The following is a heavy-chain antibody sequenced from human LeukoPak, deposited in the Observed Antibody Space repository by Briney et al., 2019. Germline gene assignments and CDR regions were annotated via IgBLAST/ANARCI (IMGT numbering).Heavy chain of an antibody. Sequence: NSSETLSLTCTVSGGSISSYYWSWIRQPPGKRLEWIGHIYYSGSTNHNPSLKSRVTISVDTSKNQFSLKLSSVTAADTAVYYCASRSSIWSGYQDTLYYFDSWGQGTLVTVSS. CDR1: GGSISSYY. D-gene: IGHD3-3*01. CDR2: IYYSGST. J-gene: IGHJ4*02. V-gene: IGHV4-59*01. CDR3: ASRSSIWSGYQDTLYYFDS.